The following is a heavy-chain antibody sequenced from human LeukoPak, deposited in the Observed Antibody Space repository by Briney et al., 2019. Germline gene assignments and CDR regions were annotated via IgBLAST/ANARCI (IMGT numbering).Heavy chain of an antibody. Sequence: SETLSPTCTAYGGSISSSYWTWIRQPPGKGLEWIGCIYYSGSTNYNPSLKSRVTISVDTSKNQFPLHLSSVTAADTAVYYCARHYSGGPQYFDYWGQVPPDIDSS. D-gene: IGHD6-19*01. CDR3: ARHYSGGPQYFDY. CDR1: GGSISSSY. V-gene: IGHV4-59*08. J-gene: IGHJ4*02. CDR2: IYYSGST.